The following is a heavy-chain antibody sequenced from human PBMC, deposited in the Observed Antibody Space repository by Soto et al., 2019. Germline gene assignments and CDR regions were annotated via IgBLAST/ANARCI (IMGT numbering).Heavy chain of an antibody. Sequence: ASVKVSCKASGYTFTSYYMHWVRQAPGQGLEWMGIINPSGGSTSYAQKFQGRITMSRDTSTSTVYMELSSLRSEDTAVYYCARDAFSAYYDSSGYYSGYWGQGTLVTVSS. CDR2: INPSGGST. J-gene: IGHJ4*02. D-gene: IGHD3-22*01. CDR3: ARDAFSAYYDSSGYYSGY. V-gene: IGHV1-46*01. CDR1: GYTFTSYY.